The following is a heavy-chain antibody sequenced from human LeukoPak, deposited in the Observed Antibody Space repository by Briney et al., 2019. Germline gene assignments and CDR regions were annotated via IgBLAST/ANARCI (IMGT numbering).Heavy chain of an antibody. J-gene: IGHJ5*02. V-gene: IGHV4-4*07. CDR1: GGSISSYY. CDR3: ARDTAYYDFWSGYYIGWFDP. Sequence: SETLSLTCTVSGGSISSYYWSWIRQPAGKGLEWTGRIYTSGSTNYNPSLKSRVTMSVDTSKNQFSLKLSSVTAADTAVYYCARDTAYYDFWSGYYIGWFDPWGQGTLVTVSS. D-gene: IGHD3-3*01. CDR2: IYTSGST.